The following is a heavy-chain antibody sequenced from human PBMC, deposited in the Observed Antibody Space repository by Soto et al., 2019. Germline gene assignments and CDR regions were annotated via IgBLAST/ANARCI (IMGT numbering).Heavy chain of an antibody. J-gene: IGHJ6*02. D-gene: IGHD2-8*01. V-gene: IGHV3-33*01. Sequence: QVQLVESGGGVVQPGRSLRLSCAASGFTFSSYGMHWVRQAPGKGLEWVAVIWYDGSNKYYADSVKGRFTISRDNSKNTLYLQMNSLRAEDTAVYYCARDRRRSTKGYYYYYGMDVWGQGTTVTVSS. CDR3: ARDRRRSTKGYYYYYGMDV. CDR2: IWYDGSNK. CDR1: GFTFSSYG.